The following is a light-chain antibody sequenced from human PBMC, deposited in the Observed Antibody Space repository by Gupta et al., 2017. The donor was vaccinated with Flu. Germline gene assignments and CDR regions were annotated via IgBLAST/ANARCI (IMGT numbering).Light chain of an antibody. CDR1: NIGSKR. CDR2: DDS. J-gene: IGLJ1*01. Sequence: SYVLTQPPSASVAPGQTARITCGGNNIGSKRVHWYQQKPGQAPVLVVYDDSDRPSGIPARFSGSNSGNTATLTISRVEAGDEADYYCQVWDSSSDHYVFGTGTKVTVL. CDR3: QVWDSSSDHYV. V-gene: IGLV3-21*02.